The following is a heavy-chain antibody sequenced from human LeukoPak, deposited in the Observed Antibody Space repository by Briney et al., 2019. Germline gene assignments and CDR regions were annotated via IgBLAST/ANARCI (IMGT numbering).Heavy chain of an antibody. J-gene: IGHJ6*03. D-gene: IGHD3-10*01. Sequence: GGSLRLSCAASGFTFSSYAMSWVRQAPGKGLEWVSTISGGGGSTYYAGSVKGRFTISRDNSKNTLYLQMNSLRAEDTAVYYCAKDPERGVSYYYYMDVWGKGTTVTVSS. CDR2: ISGGGGST. V-gene: IGHV3-23*01. CDR1: GFTFSSYA. CDR3: AKDPERGVSYYYYMDV.